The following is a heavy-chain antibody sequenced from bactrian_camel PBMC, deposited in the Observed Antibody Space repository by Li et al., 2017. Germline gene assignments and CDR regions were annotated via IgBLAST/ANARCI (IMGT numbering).Heavy chain of an antibody. Sequence: HVQLVESGGGSVQAGGSLRLSCAAPSYSYTYSTRCMAWFRQALGKEREGVAAIDSDGSTSYAGSVKGRFTISQDKAKNTVSLQMTSLSPEDTAMYYCVADLPPRLCHSDPLHSRQYNYWGQGTQVTVS. V-gene: IGHV3S53*01. D-gene: IGHD2*01. CDR1: SYSYTYSTRC. CDR3: VADLPPRLCHSDPLHSRQYNY. CDR2: IDSDGST. J-gene: IGHJ4*01.